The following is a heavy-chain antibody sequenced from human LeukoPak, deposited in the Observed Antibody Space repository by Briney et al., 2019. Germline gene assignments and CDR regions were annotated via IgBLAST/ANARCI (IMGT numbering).Heavy chain of an antibody. CDR1: GFTFSSYS. CDR2: ISSSSSTI. Sequence: GGSLGLSCAASGFTFSSYSMNWVRQAPGKGLEWVSYISSSSSTIYYADSVKGRFTISRDNAKNSLYLQMNSLRAEDTAVYYCAKDRTVVTLGLFDYWGQGTLVTVSS. V-gene: IGHV3-48*04. D-gene: IGHD4-23*01. J-gene: IGHJ4*02. CDR3: AKDRTVVTLGLFDY.